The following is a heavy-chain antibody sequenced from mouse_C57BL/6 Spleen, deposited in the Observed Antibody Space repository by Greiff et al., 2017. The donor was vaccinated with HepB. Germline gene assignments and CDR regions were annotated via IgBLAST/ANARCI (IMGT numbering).Heavy chain of an antibody. CDR3: SRLEDI. CDR1: GFSLTSYG. V-gene: IGHV2-9*02. J-gene: IGHJ2*01. Sequence: VMLVESGPGLVAPSQSLSITCTVSGFSLTSYGVHWVRQPPGKGLEWLGVIWAGGSTNYNSALMSRLSISKDNSKSQVFLQMNSLQTDDTAMYYCSRLEDIWGQGTTLTVSS. D-gene: IGHD1-3*01. CDR2: IWAGGST.